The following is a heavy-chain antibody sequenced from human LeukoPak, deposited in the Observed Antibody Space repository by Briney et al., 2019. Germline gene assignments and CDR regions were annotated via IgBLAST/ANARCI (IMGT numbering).Heavy chain of an antibody. CDR3: ARVGRVATFDP. CDR2: INTNTGNP. J-gene: IGHJ5*02. Sequence: ASVKVSCKASGYTFTTYGMNWVRQAPGQGLEWMGWINTNTGNPTYAQGFTGRFVFSLDTSVSTAYLQISSLKAEDTAVYYCARVGRVATFDPWGQGTLVTVSS. CDR1: GYTFTTYG. D-gene: IGHD3-3*01. V-gene: IGHV7-4-1*02.